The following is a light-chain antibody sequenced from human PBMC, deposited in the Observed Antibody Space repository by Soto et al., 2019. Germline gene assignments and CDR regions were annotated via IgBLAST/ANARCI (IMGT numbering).Light chain of an antibody. J-gene: IGKJ1*01. Sequence: EIVMTQSPATLSVSPGERATLSCRASQSVSSNLAWYQQKPGQAPRLLIHGTSTRATGIPDRVSGSGSGTDFTRTINSLEPEDFAVYYCQHFGSSLRTFGQGTKVDIK. V-gene: IGKV3-20*01. CDR1: QSVSSN. CDR2: GTS. CDR3: QHFGSSLRT.